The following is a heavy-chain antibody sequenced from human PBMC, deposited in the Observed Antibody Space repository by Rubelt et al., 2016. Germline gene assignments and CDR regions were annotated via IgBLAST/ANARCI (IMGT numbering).Heavy chain of an antibody. Sequence: QVQLVQSGAEVKKPGSSVKVSCKASGGTFSSYAICWVRQAPGQGLEWMGRIIPILGIANYEQKFQGRVTITADKSTSTAYMELSSLRSEDTAVYYCASEGKLPVGFDYWGQGTLVTVSS. V-gene: IGHV1-69*04. CDR2: IIPILGIA. CDR3: ASEGKLPVGFDY. CDR1: GGTFSSYA. J-gene: IGHJ4*02. D-gene: IGHD2-15*01.